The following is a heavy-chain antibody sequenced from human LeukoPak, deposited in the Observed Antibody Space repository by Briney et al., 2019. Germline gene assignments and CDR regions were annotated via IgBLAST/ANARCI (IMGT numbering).Heavy chain of an antibody. D-gene: IGHD3-22*01. CDR3: ARAGNYDSSGYYGYYFDY. CDR1: GGSFSGYY. V-gene: IGHV4-34*01. CDR2: INHSGST. Sequence: SETLSLTCAVYGGSFSGYYWSWIRQPPGKGLEWIGEINHSGSTNYNPSLKSRVTISVDTSKNQFSLKLRSVTAADTAVYYCARAGNYDSSGYYGYYFDYWGQGTLVTVSS. J-gene: IGHJ4*02.